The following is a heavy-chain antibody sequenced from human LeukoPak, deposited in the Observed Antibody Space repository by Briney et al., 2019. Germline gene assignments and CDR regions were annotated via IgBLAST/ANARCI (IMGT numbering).Heavy chain of an antibody. D-gene: IGHD5-24*01. J-gene: IGHJ4*02. Sequence: ASVKVSCKASGYTFTSYYMHWVRQAPGQGLEWMGIINPSGGSTSYAQKFQGRVTMTRDMSTSTVYMELSSLRSGDTAVYYCAREPPGATIRPQEFDYWGQGTLVTVSS. CDR3: AREPPGATIRPQEFDY. CDR1: GYTFTSYY. CDR2: INPSGGST. V-gene: IGHV1-46*01.